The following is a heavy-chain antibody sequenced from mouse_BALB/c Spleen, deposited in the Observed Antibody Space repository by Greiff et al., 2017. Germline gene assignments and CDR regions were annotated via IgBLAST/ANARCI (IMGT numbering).Heavy chain of an antibody. CDR1: GFSLTSYG. CDR2: IWAGGST. Sequence: QVQLKESGPGLVAPSQSLSITCTVSGFSLTSYGVHWVRQPPGKGLEWLGVIWAGGSTNYNSALMSRLSISKDNSKSQVFLKMNSLQTDDTAMYYCARGLRRVNYAMDYWGQGTSVTVSS. V-gene: IGHV2-9*02. CDR3: ARGLRRVNYAMDY. D-gene: IGHD2-4*01. J-gene: IGHJ4*01.